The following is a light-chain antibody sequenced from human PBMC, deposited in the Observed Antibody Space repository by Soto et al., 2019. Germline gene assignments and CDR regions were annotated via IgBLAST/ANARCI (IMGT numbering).Light chain of an antibody. CDR1: QSVSSN. CDR2: GAS. J-gene: IGKJ1*01. CDR3: QQRSNWPPWT. Sequence: EIVLTQSPGTLSLSPGERATLSCRASQSVSSNLAWYQQKPGQAPRLLIYGASTRATGIPARFSGSGSGTEFTLTISSLQSEDFAVYYCQQRSNWPPWTFGQGTKVDNK. V-gene: IGKV3-15*01.